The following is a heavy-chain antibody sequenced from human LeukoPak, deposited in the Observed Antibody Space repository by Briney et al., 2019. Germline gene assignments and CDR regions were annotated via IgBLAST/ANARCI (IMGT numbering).Heavy chain of an antibody. CDR2: MNPNSGNT. CDR1: GYTFTSYD. Sequence: ASVKVSCKASGYTFTSYDINWVRQATGQGLEWMGWMNPNSGNTGYAQKFQGRVTMTRNTSISTAYMVLSSLRSEDTAVYYCARDGVVLLWFGELLSGNWFDPWGQGTLVTVSS. D-gene: IGHD3-10*01. J-gene: IGHJ5*02. V-gene: IGHV1-8*01. CDR3: ARDGVVLLWFGELLSGNWFDP.